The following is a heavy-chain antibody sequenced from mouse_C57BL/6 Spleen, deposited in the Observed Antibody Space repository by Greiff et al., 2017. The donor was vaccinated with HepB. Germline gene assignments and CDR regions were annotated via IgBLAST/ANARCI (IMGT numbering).Heavy chain of an antibody. CDR3: AIRSPRDRWFAY. CDR1: GYTFTSYW. J-gene: IGHJ3*01. V-gene: IGHV1-50*01. D-gene: IGHD3-3*01. Sequence: VQLQQPGAELVKPGASVKLSCKASGYTFTSYWMQWVKQRPGQGLEWIGEIDPSDSYTNYNQKFKGKATLTVDTSSSTAYMQLSSLTSEDSAVYYCAIRSPRDRWFAYWGQGTLVTVSA. CDR2: IDPSDSYT.